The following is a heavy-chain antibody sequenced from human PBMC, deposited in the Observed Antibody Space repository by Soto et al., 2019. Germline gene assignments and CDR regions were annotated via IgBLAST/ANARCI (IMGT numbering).Heavy chain of an antibody. CDR1: GVTCSNYA. CDR2: VSGSGGAA. J-gene: IGHJ4*02. Sequence: EVQLLESGGGLVQPGGSLRLSCTASGVTCSNYAMRWVRQAPGKVLEWVAAVSGSGGAAYYADSVKGRLTISRDNAKNTMSLALNSLRAEASAVYYLAKGWSFSAGDSHYFDSWGQGIRVTVSS. V-gene: IGHV3-23*01. CDR3: AKGWSFSAGDSHYFDS. D-gene: IGHD3-3*01.